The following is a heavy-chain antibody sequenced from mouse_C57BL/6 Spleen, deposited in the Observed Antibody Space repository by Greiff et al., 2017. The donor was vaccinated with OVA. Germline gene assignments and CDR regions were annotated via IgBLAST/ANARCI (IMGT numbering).Heavy chain of an antibody. V-gene: IGHV10-1*01. D-gene: IGHD2-3*01. J-gene: IGHJ4*01. CDR1: GFSFNTYA. Sequence: EVQVVESGGGLVQPKGSLKLSCAASGFSFNTYAMNWVRQAPGKGLEWVARIRSKSNNYATYYADSVKDRFTISRDDSESMLYLQMNNLKTEDKAMYYCVRHSDGYYHYYAIDYWGQGTSVTVSS. CDR3: VRHSDGYYHYYAIDY. CDR2: IRSKSNNYAT.